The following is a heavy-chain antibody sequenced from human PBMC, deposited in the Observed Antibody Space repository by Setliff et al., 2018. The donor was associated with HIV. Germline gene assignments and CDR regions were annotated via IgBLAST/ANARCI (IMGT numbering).Heavy chain of an antibody. CDR2: TYHTGTP. CDR1: GYSLSSGYY. J-gene: IGHJ2*01. D-gene: IGHD2-8*02. Sequence: PSETLSLTCSVSGYSLSSGYYWGWVRQPPGKGPEFIGSTYHTGTPYYNPSLKSRVAISVDNSNNQFFLSLTSVTAADTAVYYCARNPPRFHYISTDSSPVNSWYFDLWGRGTLVTVS. CDR3: ARNPPRFHYISTDSSPVNSWYFDL. V-gene: IGHV4-38-2*02.